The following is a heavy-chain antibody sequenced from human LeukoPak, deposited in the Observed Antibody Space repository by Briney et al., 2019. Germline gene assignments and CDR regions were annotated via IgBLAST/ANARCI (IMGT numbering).Heavy chain of an antibody. V-gene: IGHV3-43*02. CDR1: GFTFDDYA. CDR3: AKVPCGGDCYPEEYYFDY. D-gene: IGHD2-21*02. CDR2: ISGDGCST. Sequence: PGGSLRLSXAASGFTFDDYAMHWVRQAPGKGLEWVSLISGDGCSTYYADSVNGRFTISRDHSKNSLYLQMNSLRTEDTALYYCAKVPCGGDCYPEEYYFDYWGQGTLVTVSS. J-gene: IGHJ4*02.